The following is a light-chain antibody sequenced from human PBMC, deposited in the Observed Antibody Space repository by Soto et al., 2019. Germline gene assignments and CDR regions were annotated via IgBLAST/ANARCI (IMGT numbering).Light chain of an antibody. J-gene: IGKJ1*01. V-gene: IGKV3-20*01. Sequence: EIELTQSPGTLSLSPGERATLSCRASQSVRSRYLAWYQQKPGQAPRLLIYGASSRATGIPDRFSGSGSGTDFTLTISRLEPEDFAVYYCQQYGSSPRTFGQGTKVEIK. CDR3: QQYGSSPRT. CDR2: GAS. CDR1: QSVRSRY.